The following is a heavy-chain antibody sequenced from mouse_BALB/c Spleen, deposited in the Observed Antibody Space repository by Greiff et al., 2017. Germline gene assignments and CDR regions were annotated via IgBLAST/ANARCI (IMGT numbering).Heavy chain of an antibody. J-gene: IGHJ1*01. D-gene: IGHD1-1*01. CDR1: GYSFTGYY. V-gene: IGHV1-26*01. CDR3: ARLVNGRGYFDV. Sequence: EVQLQQSGPELVKPGASVKISCKASGYSFTGYYMHWVKQSHVKSLEWIGRINPYNGATSYNQNFKDKASLTVDKSSSTAYMELHSLTSADSAVYYCARLVNGRGYFDVWGAGTTVTVSS. CDR2: INPYNGAT.